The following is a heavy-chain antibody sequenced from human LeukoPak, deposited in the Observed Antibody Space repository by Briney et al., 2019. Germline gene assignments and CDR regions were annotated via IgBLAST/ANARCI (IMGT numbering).Heavy chain of an antibody. D-gene: IGHD2-15*01. CDR3: TTVYCSGGSCYSGY. J-gene: IGHJ4*02. CDR2: IKSKTDGGTT. V-gene: IGHV3-15*07. Sequence: GGSVRLSCAASGFTVSNAWMNWVRQAPGKGLEWVGRIKSKTDGGTTDYAAPVKGRFTISRDDSKNTLYLQMNSLKTEDTALYYCTTVYCSGGSCYSGYWGQGTLVTVSS. CDR1: GFTVSNAW.